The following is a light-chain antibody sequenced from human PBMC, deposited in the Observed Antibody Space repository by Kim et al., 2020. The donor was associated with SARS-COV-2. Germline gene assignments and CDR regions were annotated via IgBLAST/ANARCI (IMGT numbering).Light chain of an antibody. CDR2: DKF. CDR1: QPLTDDF. Sequence: LSPGERATRSCRASQPLTDDFLAWLQQKPGQPPRLLIYDKFTRATGVPDRFSASESGTDFTLTISRLEPEDFAVYYCQHYGTSFTFGPGTKVDIK. J-gene: IGKJ3*01. CDR3: QHYGTSFT. V-gene: IGKV3-20*01.